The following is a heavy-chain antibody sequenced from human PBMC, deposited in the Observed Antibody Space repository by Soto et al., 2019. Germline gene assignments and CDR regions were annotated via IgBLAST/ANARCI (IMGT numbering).Heavy chain of an antibody. D-gene: IGHD3-22*01. CDR2: ISYDGSNK. CDR1: GFTFSSYA. Sequence: GGSLRLSCAASGFTFSSYAMHWVRQAPGKGLEWVAVISYDGSNKYYADSVKGRFTISRDNSKNTLYLQMNSLRAEDTAVYYCAREYYYDSSGYRPSYGMDVWGQGTTVTV. CDR3: AREYYYDSSGYRPSYGMDV. V-gene: IGHV3-30-3*01. J-gene: IGHJ6*02.